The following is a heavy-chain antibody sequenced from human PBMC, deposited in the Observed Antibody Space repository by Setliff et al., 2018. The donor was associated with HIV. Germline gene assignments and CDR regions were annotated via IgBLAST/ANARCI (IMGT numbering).Heavy chain of an antibody. CDR2: ITRDGTST. V-gene: IGHV3-74*03. D-gene: IGHD5-18*01. CDR1: GFTFDDYT. Sequence: GGSLRLSCAASGFTFDDYTMNWVRQAPGKGLVWVSRITRDGTSTTYADSVKGRFTISRDIAKNTLYLQMNNLRAEDTAVYYCASIELAAMVPVDYWGQGTLVTVSS. CDR3: ASIELAAMVPVDY. J-gene: IGHJ4*02.